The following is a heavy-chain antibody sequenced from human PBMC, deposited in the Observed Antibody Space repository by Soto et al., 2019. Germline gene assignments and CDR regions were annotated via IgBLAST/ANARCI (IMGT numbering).Heavy chain of an antibody. CDR2: ISYDGSNK. Sequence: PGGSLRLSCAASGFTFSSYGMHWVRQAPGKGLEWVAVISYDGSNKYYADSVKGRFTISRDNSKNTLYLQMNSLRAEDTAVYYCAKGFQSYYDSSGYHRPLDYYYYGMDVWGQGTTVTVSS. D-gene: IGHD3-22*01. CDR3: AKGFQSYYDSSGYHRPLDYYYYGMDV. V-gene: IGHV3-30*18. J-gene: IGHJ6*02. CDR1: GFTFSSYG.